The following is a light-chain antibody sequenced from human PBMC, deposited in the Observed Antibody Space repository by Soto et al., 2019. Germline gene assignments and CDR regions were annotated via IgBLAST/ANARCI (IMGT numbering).Light chain of an antibody. CDR2: GAS. J-gene: IGKJ5*01. V-gene: IGKV3-15*01. CDR3: QQYNNWPIT. Sequence: EVVLTQSPDTLSLPPGERATLSCRASQSIISYLAWYQQKPGQAPRLLIYGASTRATGIPARFSGSGSGTEFTLTVSGLQSEDFAVYYCQQYNNWPITFGQGTRLEIK. CDR1: QSIISY.